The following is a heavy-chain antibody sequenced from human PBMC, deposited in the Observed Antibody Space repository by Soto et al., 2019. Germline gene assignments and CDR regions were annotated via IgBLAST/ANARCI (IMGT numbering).Heavy chain of an antibody. J-gene: IGHJ4*02. CDR3: AKDMERDAWYEDY. Sequence: EVQLLESGGGLVQPGGSLRLSCAASGFTFSSYAMSWVRQAPGKGLEWVSVISGSDGSTYYADSVKGRFTISRDNSKNTLYLQMNSLRAEDTAVYYCAKDMERDAWYEDYWGQGTLVTVSS. D-gene: IGHD6-13*01. V-gene: IGHV3-23*01. CDR1: GFTFSSYA. CDR2: ISGSDGST.